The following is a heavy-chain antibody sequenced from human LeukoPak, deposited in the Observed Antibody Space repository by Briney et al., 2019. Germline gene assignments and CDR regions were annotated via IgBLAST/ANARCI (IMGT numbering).Heavy chain of an antibody. CDR3: ARDLYYYDSNYFDY. D-gene: IGHD3-22*01. CDR2: ISYDGSNK. CDR1: GFTFSSYA. J-gene: IGHJ4*02. Sequence: GGSLRLSCAASGFTFSSYAMRWVRQAPGKGLEWVAVISYDGSNKYYADSVKGRFTISRDNSKNTLYLQMNSLRAEDTAVYYCARDLYYYDSNYFDYWGQGTLVTVSS. V-gene: IGHV3-30-3*01.